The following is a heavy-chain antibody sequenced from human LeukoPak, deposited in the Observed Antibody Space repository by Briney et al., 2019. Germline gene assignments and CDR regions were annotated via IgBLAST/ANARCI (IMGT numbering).Heavy chain of an antibody. CDR2: IYTSGST. Sequence: PSQTLSLTCTVSGGSISSGSYYWSWIRQPAGKGLEWIGRIYTSGSTNYNPSLKSRVTISVDTSKNQFSLKLSSVTAADTAVYYCARDRGYYDSSGYYAYYFDYWGQGTLVTASS. V-gene: IGHV4-61*02. J-gene: IGHJ4*02. CDR1: GGSISSGSYY. D-gene: IGHD3-22*01. CDR3: ARDRGYYDSSGYYAYYFDY.